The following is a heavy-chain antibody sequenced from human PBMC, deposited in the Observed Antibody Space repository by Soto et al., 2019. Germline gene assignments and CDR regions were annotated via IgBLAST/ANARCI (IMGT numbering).Heavy chain of an antibody. CDR3: AVAPDY. D-gene: IGHD5-12*01. J-gene: IGHJ4*02. V-gene: IGHV4-30-2*03. CDR1: GGSISSGGYS. Sequence: SETLSLTCAVSGGSISSGGYSWSWIRQPPGKGLEWIGSMYDNGNTFYNPSLKSRVTIFVDTSKKQFYLKLNSVTAADMAVYYCAVAPDYWGQGTLVTVSS. CDR2: MYDNGNT.